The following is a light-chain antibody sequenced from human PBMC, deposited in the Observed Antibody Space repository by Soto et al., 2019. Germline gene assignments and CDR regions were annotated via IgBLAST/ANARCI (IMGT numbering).Light chain of an antibody. V-gene: IGKV1-39*01. CDR2: AAS. CDR3: QQSYSTPLDVRS. CDR1: QTINSY. J-gene: IGKJ1*01. Sequence: DIQMTQSPSSLSASVGDRVTITCRASQTINSYLNWYQQKPGKAPKLLIYAASSLQSGVPSRFSGSGSGTDFTLTISSLQPEDFATYYCQQSYSTPLDVRSFGQGTKVEIK.